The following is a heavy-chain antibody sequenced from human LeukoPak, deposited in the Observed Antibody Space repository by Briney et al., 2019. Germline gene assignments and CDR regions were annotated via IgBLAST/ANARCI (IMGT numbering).Heavy chain of an antibody. V-gene: IGHV3-33*01. CDR2: IWYDGSNK. CDR1: GFTFSSYG. D-gene: IGHD3-22*01. J-gene: IGHJ4*02. CDR3: ARDKSRYYDSSGYTPDY. Sequence: GRSLRLSCAASGFTFSSYGMHWVRQAPGKGLEWVAVIWYDGSNKYYADSVKGRFTISRDNSKNTLYLQMNSLRAEDTAVYYCARDKSRYYDSSGYTPDYWGQGTLVTVSS.